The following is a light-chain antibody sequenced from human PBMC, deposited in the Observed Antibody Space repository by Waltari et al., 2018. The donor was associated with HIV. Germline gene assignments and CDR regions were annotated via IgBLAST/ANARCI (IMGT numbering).Light chain of an antibody. CDR1: SSNIGAGYD. CDR2: GNS. V-gene: IGLV1-40*01. Sequence: QSVLTQPPSVSGAPGQRVTISCTGSSSNIGAGYDEHWYQQLPGTAPKLLIYGNSNRPSGVPDRFSGSKSGTSASLAITGLQAEDEADYYFQSYDSTGVFGGGTKLTVL. J-gene: IGLJ3*02. CDR3: QSYDSTGV.